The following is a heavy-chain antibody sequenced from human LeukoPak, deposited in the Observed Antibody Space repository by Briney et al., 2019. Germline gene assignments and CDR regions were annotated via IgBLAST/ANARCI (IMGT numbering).Heavy chain of an antibody. D-gene: IGHD2-21*02. CDR3: ASGVTVDLY. V-gene: IGHV3-23*01. CDR2: ISGSGGST. J-gene: IGHJ4*02. Sequence: GGSLRLSCAASGFTFSSYAMSWVRQAPGKGLEWVSAISGSGGSTYYADSVKGRFTISRDNAKNSLYLQMNSLRGEDTAVYYCASGVTVDLYWGQGTLVTVSS. CDR1: GFTFSSYA.